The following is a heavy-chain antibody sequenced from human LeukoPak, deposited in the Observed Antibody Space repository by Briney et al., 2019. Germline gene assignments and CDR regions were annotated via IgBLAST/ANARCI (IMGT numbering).Heavy chain of an antibody. D-gene: IGHD3-16*02. V-gene: IGHV3-7*05. Sequence: GGSLTLSCAASGFTISFYWMSWVRQAPGKGLEWVANINQVASEKNYVDSVKGRFTISRDNAKNSLYLQMNSLRADDTAVYYCARERLGELSYHDYWGQGTLVTVSS. CDR2: INQVASEK. J-gene: IGHJ4*02. CDR1: GFTISFYW. CDR3: ARERLGELSYHDY.